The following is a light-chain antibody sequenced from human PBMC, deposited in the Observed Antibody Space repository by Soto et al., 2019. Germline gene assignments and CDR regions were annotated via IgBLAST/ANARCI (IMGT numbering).Light chain of an antibody. V-gene: IGKV3-20*01. CDR3: QHYVTSLTT. CDR1: QSVTSNY. J-gene: IGKJ1*01. Sequence: EIVLTQSPGTLSLSPGERATLSCEASQSVTSNYLAWYQQKPGQAPRLLIFSASIRATGIPDRFIGSGSGTDFTLTISRLEPEDFAVYYCQHYVTSLTTFGQGTKVEVK. CDR2: SAS.